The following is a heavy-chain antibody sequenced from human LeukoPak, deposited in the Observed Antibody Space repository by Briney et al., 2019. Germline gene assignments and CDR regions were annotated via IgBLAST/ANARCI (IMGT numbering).Heavy chain of an antibody. Sequence: GGSLRLSCAASGFTFNRYNMNWVRRAPGKGLVWVSRINSDGSSTTYADSVKGRFTISRDNAKNTLYLQMNSLRVEETAVYYCARDVQYDSSGYTFHFWGQGILVTVSS. V-gene: IGHV3-74*01. D-gene: IGHD3-22*01. CDR3: ARDVQYDSSGYTFHF. CDR1: GFTFNRYN. J-gene: IGHJ4*02. CDR2: INSDGSST.